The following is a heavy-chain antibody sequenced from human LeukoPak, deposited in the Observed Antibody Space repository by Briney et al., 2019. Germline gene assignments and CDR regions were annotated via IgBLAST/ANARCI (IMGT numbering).Heavy chain of an antibody. V-gene: IGHV1-46*01. D-gene: IGHD3-10*01. Sequence: ASVKVSCKASGYTFTSYYMRWVRQAPGQGLEWMGIINPSGGSTSYAQKFQGRVTMTRDTSTSTVYMELSSLRSEDTAVYYCARDQPDRSSAYYGSGSYIDYWGQETLVTVSS. CDR1: GYTFTSYY. CDR3: ARDQPDRSSAYYGSGSYIDY. CDR2: INPSGGST. J-gene: IGHJ4*02.